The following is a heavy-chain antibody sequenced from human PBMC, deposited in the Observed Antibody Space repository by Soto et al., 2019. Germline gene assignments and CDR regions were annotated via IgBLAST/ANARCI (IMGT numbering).Heavy chain of an antibody. CDR3: ARDFFDSSDYTTNWFDP. CDR1: GVSISNSRFY. V-gene: IGHV4-39*01. CDR2: IYHTGNA. Sequence: SETLSITCSVSGVSISNSRFYWAWIRQPPGEGLEWIGSIYHTGNAYYNPSLKSRVTISVDTSKNQFSLKLTSVTAADAALYYCARDFFDSSDYTTNWFDPWGQGTLVTVS. J-gene: IGHJ5*02. D-gene: IGHD3-22*01.